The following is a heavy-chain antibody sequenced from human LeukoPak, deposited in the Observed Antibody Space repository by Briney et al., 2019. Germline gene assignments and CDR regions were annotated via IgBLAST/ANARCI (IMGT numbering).Heavy chain of an antibody. CDR1: GGSTSSGGYY. CDR2: IYYSGST. CDR3: ARADIVVVPAAVNWFDP. J-gene: IGHJ5*02. Sequence: SETLSLTCTVSGGSTSSGGYYWSWIRQHPGTGLEWIGYIYYSGSTYYNPSLKSRVTISVDTSKNQFSLKLSSVTAADTAVYYCARADIVVVPAAVNWFDPWGQGTLVTVSS. D-gene: IGHD2-2*01. V-gene: IGHV4-31*03.